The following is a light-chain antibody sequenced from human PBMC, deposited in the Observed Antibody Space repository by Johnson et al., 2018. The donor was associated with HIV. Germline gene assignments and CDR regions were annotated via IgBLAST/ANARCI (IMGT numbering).Light chain of an antibody. J-gene: IGLJ1*01. CDR1: SSNIGNNY. V-gene: IGLV1-51*01. CDR2: DNN. CDR3: GTWDSSLSAGV. Sequence: QSVLTQPPSMSAAPGQKVTISCSGSSSNIGNNYVSWYQQLPGTAPKLLIYDNNKRPSGIPDRFSGSKSGTSATLGITGLQTGDEADYYCGTWDSSLSAGVFGTGTTVTVL.